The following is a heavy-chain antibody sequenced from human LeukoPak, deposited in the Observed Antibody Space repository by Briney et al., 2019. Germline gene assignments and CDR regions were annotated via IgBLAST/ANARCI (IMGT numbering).Heavy chain of an antibody. CDR3: ARKTIGYYYDSSGYPEDY. D-gene: IGHD3-22*01. CDR1: GFTFSSYS. V-gene: IGHV3-21*01. CDR2: ISSSSSYI. J-gene: IGHJ4*02. Sequence: PGGSLRLSCAASGFTFSSYSMNWVRQAPGKGLEWVSSISSSSSYIYYADSVKGRFTISRDNAKNSLYLQMNSLRTEDTAVYYCARKTIGYYYDSSGYPEDYWGQGTLVTVSS.